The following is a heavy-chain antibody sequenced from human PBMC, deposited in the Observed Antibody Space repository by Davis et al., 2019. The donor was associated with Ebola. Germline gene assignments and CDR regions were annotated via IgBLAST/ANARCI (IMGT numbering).Heavy chain of an antibody. Sequence: MPSETLSLTCAVYGGSFSGYYWSWIRQPPGKGLEWIGEINHSGSTNYNPSLKSRVTISVDTSKNQFSLKLSSVTAADTAVYYCARVSFFHKKIAVWGQGTLVTVSP. J-gene: IGHJ4*02. CDR3: ARVSFFHKKIAV. D-gene: IGHD6-19*01. CDR2: INHSGST. CDR1: GGSFSGYY. V-gene: IGHV4-34*01.